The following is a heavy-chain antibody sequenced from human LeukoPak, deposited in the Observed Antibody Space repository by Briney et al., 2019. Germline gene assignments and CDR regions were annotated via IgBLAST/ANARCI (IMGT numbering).Heavy chain of an antibody. CDR3: ARDKNTAMAQYYFDY. Sequence: GGSLRLSCAASGFTFSSYGMHWVRQAPGKGLEWVAVISYDGSNKYYADSVKGRFTISRDNSKNTLYLQMNSLRAEDTAVYYCARDKNTAMAQYYFDYWGQGTLVTVSS. V-gene: IGHV3-30*19. CDR1: GFTFSSYG. J-gene: IGHJ4*02. D-gene: IGHD5-18*01. CDR2: ISYDGSNK.